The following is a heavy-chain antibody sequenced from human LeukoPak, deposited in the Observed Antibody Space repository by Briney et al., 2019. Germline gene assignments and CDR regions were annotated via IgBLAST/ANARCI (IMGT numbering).Heavy chain of an antibody. CDR2: ISGSGGST. J-gene: IGHJ4*02. CDR3: ASYDFWSGYGDY. V-gene: IGHV3-23*01. Sequence: PGGSLRLSCAASGFTFSSYAMSWVRQAPGKGLEWVSAISGSGGSTYYADSVKGRFTISRDNAKNSLYLQMNSLRAEDTAVYYCASYDFWSGYGDYWGQGTLVTVSS. CDR1: GFTFSSYA. D-gene: IGHD3-3*01.